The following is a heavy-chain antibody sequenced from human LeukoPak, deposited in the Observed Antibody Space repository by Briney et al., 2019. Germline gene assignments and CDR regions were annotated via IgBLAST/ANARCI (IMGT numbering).Heavy chain of an antibody. J-gene: IGHJ4*02. Sequence: GGSLRLSCAGSGFTFSDYYMNWVRQAPGKGLEWVGPIRNKDMEYNTNYAASVKGRFTLSRDDSKNSLYLEMNSLKIEDRAVYYCVNCLAGRSYYFEDYWGRGKVVSVS. CDR1: GFTFSDYY. CDR2: IRNKDMEYNT. D-gene: IGHD3-22*01. V-gene: IGHV3-72*01. CDR3: VNCLAGRSYYFEDY.